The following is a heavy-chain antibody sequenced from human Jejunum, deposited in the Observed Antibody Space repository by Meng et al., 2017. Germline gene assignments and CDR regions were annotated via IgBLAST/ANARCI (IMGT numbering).Heavy chain of an antibody. CDR3: ARDGFGGDAFDI. J-gene: IGHJ3*02. V-gene: IGHV1-2*02. Sequence: ASVKVSCKASGYTFTVNYVHWVRQAPGQGLEWMGWINPDSGGTNYAHKFQGRVTMTSDTSISTAYMELSSLRSDDTAMYYCARDGFGGDAFDICGQGTMVTVSS. CDR2: INPDSGGT. D-gene: IGHD2-2*03. CDR1: GYTFTVNY.